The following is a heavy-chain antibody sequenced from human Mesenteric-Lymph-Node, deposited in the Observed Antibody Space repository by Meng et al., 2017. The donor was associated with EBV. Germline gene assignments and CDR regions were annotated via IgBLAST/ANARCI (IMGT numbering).Heavy chain of an antibody. V-gene: IGHV4-30-4*01. J-gene: IGHJ5*02. D-gene: IGHD2-15*01. Sequence: QGQLQDVGPGLVKPSQTLSLTCAASGGSISTGGYSWIWIRQPPGKGLVWIAYIYYTGTTYYNPSLKSRVTISVDTSKNQFSLKLNSVTAADTAVYYCARGIADSWFDPWGQGALVTVSS. CDR2: IYYTGTT. CDR1: GGSISTGGYS. CDR3: ARGIADSWFDP.